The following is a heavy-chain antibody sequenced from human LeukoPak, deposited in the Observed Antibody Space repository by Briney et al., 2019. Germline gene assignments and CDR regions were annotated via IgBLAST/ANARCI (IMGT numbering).Heavy chain of an antibody. Sequence: PSETLSLTCAVSGGSISTGSYYWGWIRQPPGKGLEWIGTINYSGSTYYNPSLKSRVTISVDTSKNQFSLKLSSVTAADTAVYYCARDSRFGEWGQGTLVTVSS. CDR3: ARDSRFGE. CDR2: INYSGST. V-gene: IGHV4-39*07. D-gene: IGHD3-3*01. CDR1: GGSISTGSYY. J-gene: IGHJ4*02.